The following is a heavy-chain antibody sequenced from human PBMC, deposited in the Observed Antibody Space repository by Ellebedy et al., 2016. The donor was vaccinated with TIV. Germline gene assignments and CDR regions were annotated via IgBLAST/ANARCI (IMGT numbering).Heavy chain of an antibody. Sequence: MPSETLSLTCIVSGGSISSSNSYWGWVRQPPGKGLEWIGTIYSSGGTYYNPSLKSRVTISVDTSKNRFSLKLSSVTAADTAVYYCARLPHWSTVTLGVFDIWGQGTMVTVSS. J-gene: IGHJ3*02. CDR3: ARLPHWSTVTLGVFDI. CDR2: IYSSGGT. V-gene: IGHV4-39*01. D-gene: IGHD4-17*01. CDR1: GGSISSSNSY.